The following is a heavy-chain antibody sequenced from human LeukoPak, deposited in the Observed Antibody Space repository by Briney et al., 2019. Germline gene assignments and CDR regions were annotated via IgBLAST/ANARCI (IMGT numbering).Heavy chain of an antibody. D-gene: IGHD2-15*01. CDR1: GFTFSSYS. V-gene: IGHV3-21*01. CDR2: ISSSSYI. Sequence: GGSLRLSCAASGFTFSSYSMNWVRQAPGKGLEWVSSISSSSYIYYADSVKGRFTISRDNAKNSLYLQMNSLRAEDTAVYYCARGLQGYCSGGSCRLLNYYYYGMDVWGQGTTVTVSS. CDR3: ARGLQGYCSGGSCRLLNYYYYGMDV. J-gene: IGHJ6*02.